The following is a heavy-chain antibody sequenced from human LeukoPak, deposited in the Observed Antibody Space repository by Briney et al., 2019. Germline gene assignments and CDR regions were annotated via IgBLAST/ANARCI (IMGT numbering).Heavy chain of an antibody. CDR1: GFTFSRYA. V-gene: IGHV3-23*01. CDR3: AKDRAQQLVLDF. J-gene: IGHJ4*02. D-gene: IGHD6-13*01. Sequence: GGSLGLSCAASGFTFSRYAMSWVRQAPGKGLEWVSAIIGSGSSTYYADSVKGRFTISRDNSKNTLFLQMNSLRAEDTAVYYCAKDRAQQLVLDFWGQGTLVTVSS. CDR2: IIGSGSST.